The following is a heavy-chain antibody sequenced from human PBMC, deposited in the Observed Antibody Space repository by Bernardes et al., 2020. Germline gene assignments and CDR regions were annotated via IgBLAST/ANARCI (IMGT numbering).Heavy chain of an antibody. CDR3: ARDLTIMGMDI. Sequence: VRSLRLSCAASGFTVSNDFINWVRQAPGKGLEWVSGIYSGTDIKYADSVKGRFTISRDNSKNTVYLQMNSLRPEDTAVYYCARDLTIMGMDIWGHGTTVKVSS. V-gene: IGHV3-66*02. J-gene: IGHJ6*02. D-gene: IGHD5-12*01. CDR1: GFTVSNDF. CDR2: IYSGTDI.